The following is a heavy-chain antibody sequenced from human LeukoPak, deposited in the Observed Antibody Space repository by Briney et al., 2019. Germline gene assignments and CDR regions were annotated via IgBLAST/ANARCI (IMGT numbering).Heavy chain of an antibody. V-gene: IGHV4-4*07. CDR1: GGSINNYY. CDR3: AGGRYCSADICSGGDAFDI. CDR2: IYTRGST. J-gene: IGHJ3*02. D-gene: IGHD2-15*01. Sequence: SETLSLTCTVSGGSINNYYWSWIRQPAGKGLEWIGRIYTRGSTNYNPSLKSRVTMSVDTSKHQFSLKLSSVTAADTAVYDCAGGRYCSADICSGGDAFDIWGQGTMVSVSS.